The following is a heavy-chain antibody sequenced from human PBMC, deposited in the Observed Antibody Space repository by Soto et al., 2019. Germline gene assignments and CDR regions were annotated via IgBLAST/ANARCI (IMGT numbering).Heavy chain of an antibody. CDR1: GFTFSSYG. CDR3: ATDYGIAAPSYYYYYGMDV. CDR2: ISYDGSNK. Sequence: PGGSLRLSCAVSGFTFSSYGMHWVRQAPGKGLEWVAVISYDGSNKYYADSVKGRFTISRDNSKNTLYLQMNSLRAEDTAVYYCATDYGIAAPSYYYYYGMDVWGQGTTVTVSS. J-gene: IGHJ6*02. D-gene: IGHD6-6*01. V-gene: IGHV3-30*03.